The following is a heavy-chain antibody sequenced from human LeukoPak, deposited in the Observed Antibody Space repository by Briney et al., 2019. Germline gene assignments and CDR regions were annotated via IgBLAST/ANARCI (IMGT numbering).Heavy chain of an antibody. CDR1: GFTFSSYA. CDR2: ISGSGGST. CDR3: AKDLRRWFGELNWFDP. J-gene: IGHJ5*02. Sequence: PGGSLRLSCAASGFTFSSYAMSWVRQAPGKGLEWVSAISGSGGSTYYADSVKGRFTISRDNSKNTLYLQMNSLRAEDTAVYYCAKDLRRWFGELNWFDPWGQGTLVTVSS. V-gene: IGHV3-23*01. D-gene: IGHD3-10*01.